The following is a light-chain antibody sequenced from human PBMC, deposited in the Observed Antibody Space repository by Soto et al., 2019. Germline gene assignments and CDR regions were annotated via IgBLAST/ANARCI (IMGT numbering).Light chain of an antibody. CDR1: KLGDKY. CDR3: QAWDSSTAWRV. V-gene: IGLV3-1*01. CDR2: QDS. Sequence: SYELTQPPSVSVSPGQTASITCSGDKLGDKYARWYQQKPGQSPVLVIYQDSKRPSGIPERFSGSNSGNTATLTISGTQALDEAYYYCQAWDSSTAWRVFGGGTKVTVL. J-gene: IGLJ2*01.